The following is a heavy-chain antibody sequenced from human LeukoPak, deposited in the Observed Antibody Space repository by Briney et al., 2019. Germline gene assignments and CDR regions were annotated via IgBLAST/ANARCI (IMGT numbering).Heavy chain of an antibody. CDR1: GFAFSSYN. D-gene: IGHD4-11*01. J-gene: IGHJ5*02. Sequence: PVGSLRLSCAASGFAFSSYNIHWVRQAPGKGLEWVAVILHDGRVKYYGDSVKGRFTISRDNSKNTLYLQMNSLRGEDTAVYYCATLHDHWGQGTLVTVSS. CDR3: ATLHDH. V-gene: IGHV3-30*04. CDR2: ILHDGRVK.